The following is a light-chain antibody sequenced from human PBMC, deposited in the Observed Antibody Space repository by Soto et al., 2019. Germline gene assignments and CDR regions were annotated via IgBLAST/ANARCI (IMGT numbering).Light chain of an antibody. CDR1: QSVLYSSTNKNY. CDR2: WAF. CDR3: QQYYSLPPT. V-gene: IGKV4-1*01. J-gene: IGKJ4*01. Sequence: DIVMTQSLESLAVSLGERATINFKSSQSVLYSSTNKNYLAWYQQKEGQPPRLLIYWAFTRESGVPDRFSGSGSGTDFTLTISSLQAEDVAVYYCQQYYSLPPTFGGGTKVDIK.